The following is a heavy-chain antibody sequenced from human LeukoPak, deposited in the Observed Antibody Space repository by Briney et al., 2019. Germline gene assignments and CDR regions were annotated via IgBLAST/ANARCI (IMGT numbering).Heavy chain of an antibody. CDR3: ARNLIPEQLVLNF. CDR1: GGSISNYY. CDR2: IYYTGST. J-gene: IGHJ4*02. V-gene: IGHV4-59*01. Sequence: PSETLSLTCPVSGGSISNYYWNWFRQPPGKGLEGIGYIYYTGSTNYNPSLKSRVTMSVDTSKNQFSLNLKSVTPEDTAVYYCARNLIPEQLVLNFWGQGTLVTVSS. D-gene: IGHD6-13*01.